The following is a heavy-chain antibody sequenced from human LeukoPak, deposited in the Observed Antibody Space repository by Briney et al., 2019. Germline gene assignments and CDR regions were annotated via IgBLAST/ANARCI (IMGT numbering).Heavy chain of an antibody. J-gene: IGHJ4*02. CDR3: ATAEDYYYDSSGYYYLDY. Sequence: GXXLRLSCAASGFTFSNYAMSWVRQAPGKRLEWVSAISGGGGTTYYADSVKGRFTISRDNSKNTLYLQMNSLRAEDTAVYYCATAEDYYYDSSGYYYLDYWGQGTLVTVSS. CDR2: ISGGGGTT. CDR1: GFTFSNYA. D-gene: IGHD3-22*01. V-gene: IGHV3-23*01.